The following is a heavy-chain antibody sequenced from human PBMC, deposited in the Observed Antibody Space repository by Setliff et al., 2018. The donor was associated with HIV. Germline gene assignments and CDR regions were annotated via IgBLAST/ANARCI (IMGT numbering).Heavy chain of an antibody. V-gene: IGHV4-34*01. CDR1: GGSFSGHY. CDR3: ARGDSSAFVEYYLDV. CDR2: INHSGST. Sequence: SETLSLTCAVYGGSFSGHYWSWIRQPPGKGLEWIGEINHSGSTNYNPSLKSRVTISVDTSKNQFSLKLSFVTAADTAVYYCARGDSSAFVEYYLDVWGKGTAGTV. D-gene: IGHD6-25*01. J-gene: IGHJ6*03.